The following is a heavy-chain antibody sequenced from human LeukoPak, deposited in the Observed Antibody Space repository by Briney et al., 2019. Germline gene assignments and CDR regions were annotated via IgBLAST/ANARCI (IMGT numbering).Heavy chain of an antibody. CDR3: ARALKGHDYGDYYYYGMDV. CDR1: GFTFSSYA. Sequence: PGGSLRLSCAASGFTFSSYAMSWVRQAPGKGLEWVANIKQDGSEKYYVDSVKGRFTISRDNAKNSLYLQMNSLRAEDTAVYYCARALKGHDYGDYYYYGMDVWGQGTTVTVSS. D-gene: IGHD4-17*01. V-gene: IGHV3-7*01. CDR2: IKQDGSEK. J-gene: IGHJ6*02.